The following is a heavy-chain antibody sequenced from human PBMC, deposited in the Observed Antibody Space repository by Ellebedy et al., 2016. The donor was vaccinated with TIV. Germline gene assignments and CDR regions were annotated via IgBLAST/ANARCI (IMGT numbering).Heavy chain of an antibody. Sequence: AASVTVSCKASGYTFTSYGISWVRQAPGQGLEWMGWISAYNGNTNYAKKLQGRVTMTTDTSTSTAYMELRSLRSDDTAVYYCARDGYGDYDPLFDYWGQGTLVTVSS. J-gene: IGHJ4*02. CDR1: GYTFTSYG. V-gene: IGHV1-18*01. CDR3: ARDGYGDYDPLFDY. CDR2: ISAYNGNT. D-gene: IGHD4-17*01.